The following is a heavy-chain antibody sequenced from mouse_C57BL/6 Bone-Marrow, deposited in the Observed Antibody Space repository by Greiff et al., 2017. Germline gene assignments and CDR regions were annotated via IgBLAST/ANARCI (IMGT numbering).Heavy chain of an antibody. V-gene: IGHV1-26*01. D-gene: IGHD1-1*01. CDR3: ASLGVVGY. J-gene: IGHJ2*01. CDR1: GYTFTDYY. Sequence: VQLQQSGPELVKPGASVKISCKASGYTFTDYYMNWVTQSHGKSLEWIGDINPNNGGTSYNQKFKGKATLTVDKSSSTAYMELRSLTSEDSAVYYCASLGVVGYWGQGTTLTVSS. CDR2: INPNNGGT.